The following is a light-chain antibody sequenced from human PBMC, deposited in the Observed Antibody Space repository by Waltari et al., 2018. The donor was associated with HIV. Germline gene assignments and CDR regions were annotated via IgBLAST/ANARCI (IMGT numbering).Light chain of an antibody. CDR3: QQFSSSSYT. V-gene: IGKV3-20*01. CDR1: QSLSSSY. Sequence: DIVLTQSPDTLSLSPGERATLSCRASQSLSSSYLAWYQQKPGQAPRLLIYAASNRTTGIPDRFRGSGSGTDFTLTISRLEPQDFAVYYCQQFSSSSYTFGQGTKLEIK. CDR2: AAS. J-gene: IGKJ2*01.